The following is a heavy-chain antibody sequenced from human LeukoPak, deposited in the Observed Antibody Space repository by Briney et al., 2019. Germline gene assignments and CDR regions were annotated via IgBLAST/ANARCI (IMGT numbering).Heavy chain of an antibody. CDR2: ISGSGGST. CDR1: GFTFSSYA. CDR3: AKARGYCSSTSCYRSEVMADYDY. Sequence: GGSLRLSCAASGFTFSSYAMSWVRQAPGKGLEWVSAISGSGGSTYYADSVKGRFTISRDNSKNTLYLQMNSLRAEDTAVYYCAKARGYCSSTSCYRSEVMADYDYWGQGTLVTVSS. J-gene: IGHJ4*02. D-gene: IGHD2-2*01. V-gene: IGHV3-23*01.